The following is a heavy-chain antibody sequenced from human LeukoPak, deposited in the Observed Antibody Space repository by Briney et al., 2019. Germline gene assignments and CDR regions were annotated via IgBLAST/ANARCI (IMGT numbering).Heavy chain of an antibody. CDR3: ASGPYGSGIYGLDV. V-gene: IGHV4-59*01. D-gene: IGHD3-10*01. CDR2: IYYSGST. Sequence: PSETLSLTCTVSGGSISSYYWSWIRQPPGKGLEWIGYIYYSGSTNYNPSLKSRVTTSIDTSKNQFSLKLSSVTAADTAVYYCASGPYGSGIYGLDVWGQGTTVTVSS. J-gene: IGHJ6*02. CDR1: GGSISSYY.